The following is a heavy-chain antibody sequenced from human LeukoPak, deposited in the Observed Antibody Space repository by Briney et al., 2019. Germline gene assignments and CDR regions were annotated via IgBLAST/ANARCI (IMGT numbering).Heavy chain of an antibody. V-gene: IGHV1-2*02. D-gene: IGHD2-2*01. Sequence: ASVKVSCKASGYTFTDYYMHWVRQAPGQGFEWMGWINPNDGDTYYAEEFQGRVTMTRDTSINTAQMEVSRLRSDDTAVYYCARANFLYCSSSSCLFDYWGQGTLVTVSS. CDR1: GYTFTDYY. J-gene: IGHJ4*02. CDR3: ARANFLYCSSSSCLFDY. CDR2: INPNDGDT.